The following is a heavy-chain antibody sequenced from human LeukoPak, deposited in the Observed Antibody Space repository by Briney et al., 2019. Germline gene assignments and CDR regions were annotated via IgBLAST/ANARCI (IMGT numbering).Heavy chain of an antibody. CDR3: ARERWLQFHDAFDI. CDR1: GFTFSSYS. V-gene: IGHV3-21*01. J-gene: IGHJ3*02. CDR2: ISSSSSYI. Sequence: GGSLRLSCAASGFTFSSYSMNWVRQAPGRGLEWVSSISSSSSYISYADSVKGRFTISRDNAKNSLYLQMNSLRAEDTAVYYCARERWLQFHDAFDIWGQGTMVTVSS. D-gene: IGHD5-24*01.